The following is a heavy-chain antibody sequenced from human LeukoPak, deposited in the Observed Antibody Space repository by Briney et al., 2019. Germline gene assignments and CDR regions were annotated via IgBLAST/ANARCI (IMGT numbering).Heavy chain of an antibody. CDR2: MYYIGST. CDR1: GGSISSSTYY. Sequence: SETLSLTCTVSGGSISSSTYYWGWICQPPGKGLEWIASMYYIGSTYYNPSLKSRVTISQDTSKNQFSLKLDSVTAADTAVYYCVKEGFWGRGTLVTVSS. V-gene: IGHV4-39*07. J-gene: IGHJ4*02. CDR3: VKEGF.